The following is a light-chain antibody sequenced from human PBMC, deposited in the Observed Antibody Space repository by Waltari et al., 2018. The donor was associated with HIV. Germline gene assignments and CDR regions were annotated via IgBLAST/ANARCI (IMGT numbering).Light chain of an antibody. CDR2: WAS. V-gene: IGKV4-1*01. CDR3: QQYYTTPIT. CDR1: QSIFYTSNSQNY. Sequence: DIVMTQSPDSLAVSLGERATINCRSSQSIFYTSNSQNYLAWYQLKPGQPPKLLIYWASTRESGVPDRFNGSGSGTAFTLSISSLQADDVALYYCQQYYTTPITFGQGTRLEIK. J-gene: IGKJ5*01.